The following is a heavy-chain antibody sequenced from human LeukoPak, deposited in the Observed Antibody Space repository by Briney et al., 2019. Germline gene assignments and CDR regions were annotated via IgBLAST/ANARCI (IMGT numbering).Heavy chain of an antibody. D-gene: IGHD2-21*01. V-gene: IGHV1-2*02. CDR3: TRDAIGGSGCFDP. CDR1: GYTFTGYN. Sequence: ASVKVFCKAFGYTFTGYNLHWVRQAPRQGREWMGWIKPNSAGNNYTQKFQDRDTMARDTSISTVYMELSWLRSDDTAIYYCTRDAIGGSGCFDPWGQGTLVTVSS. J-gene: IGHJ5*02. CDR2: IKPNSAGN.